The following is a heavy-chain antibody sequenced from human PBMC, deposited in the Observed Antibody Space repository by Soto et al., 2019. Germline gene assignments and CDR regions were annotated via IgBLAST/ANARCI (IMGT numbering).Heavy chain of an antibody. Sequence: ASVKVSCKASGYTFTSYYMHWVRQAPGQGLEWMGIINPSGGSTSYAQKFQGRVTMTRDTSTSTVYMELSSLRSDDTAVYYCARDRSSWYTRDYYYGMDVWGQGTTVTVSS. CDR3: ARDRSSWYTRDYYYGMDV. CDR1: GYTFTSYY. CDR2: INPSGGST. J-gene: IGHJ6*02. D-gene: IGHD6-13*01. V-gene: IGHV1-46*01.